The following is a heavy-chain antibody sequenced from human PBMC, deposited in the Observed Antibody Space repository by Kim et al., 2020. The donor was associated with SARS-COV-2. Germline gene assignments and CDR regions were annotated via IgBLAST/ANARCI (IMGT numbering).Heavy chain of an antibody. V-gene: IGHV1-46*01. D-gene: IGHD3-16*01. Sequence: SYPQQFQGRVTRTRDTSTSTVYMELSSLRSEDTAVYYCAREGPNTYYFDYWGQGTLVTVSS. CDR3: AREGPNTYYFDY. J-gene: IGHJ4*02.